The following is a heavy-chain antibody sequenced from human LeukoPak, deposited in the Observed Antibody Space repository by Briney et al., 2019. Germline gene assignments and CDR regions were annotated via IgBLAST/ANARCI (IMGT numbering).Heavy chain of an antibody. Sequence: SETLSLTCTVSGGSISSYYWSWIRQPPGKGLEWIGYIYYSGSTNYNPSLKSRVTISVDTSKNQFSLKLSSVTAADTAVYYCARGRTNRGMDVWGQGTTVTVSS. J-gene: IGHJ6*02. V-gene: IGHV4-59*01. CDR2: IYYSGST. CDR1: GGSISSYY. CDR3: ARGRTNRGMDV.